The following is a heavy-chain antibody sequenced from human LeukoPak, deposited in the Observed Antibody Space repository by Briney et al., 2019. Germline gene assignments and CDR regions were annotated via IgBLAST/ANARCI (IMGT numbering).Heavy chain of an antibody. V-gene: IGHV3-33*01. Sequence: GGSLRLSCAASGFTFSRYGMHWVRQAPGEGLEWVAVIWYDGSKKFYADSVKGRFTISRDNSKNTLYLQMNSLRVEDTAVCYCSRANFGVDTYDYWGQGTLVTVSS. J-gene: IGHJ4*02. CDR2: IWYDGSKK. CDR1: GFTFSRYG. D-gene: IGHD3-3*01. CDR3: SRANFGVDTYDY.